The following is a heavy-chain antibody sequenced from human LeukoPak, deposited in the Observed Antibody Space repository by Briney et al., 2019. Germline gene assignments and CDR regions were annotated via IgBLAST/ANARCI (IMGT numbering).Heavy chain of an antibody. V-gene: IGHV3-33*01. CDR1: GFTFSSYG. J-gene: IGHJ4*02. D-gene: IGHD4-11*01. CDR2: IWYDGSNE. Sequence: PGGSLRLSCEATGFTFSSYGMHWVRQAPGKGLEWVAVIWYDGSNENYAEAVRGRFTISRDNTKNTLYLQMNSLRAEDTAVYYCARVSDYSNYFDYWGQGTLVTVSS. CDR3: ARVSDYSNYFDY.